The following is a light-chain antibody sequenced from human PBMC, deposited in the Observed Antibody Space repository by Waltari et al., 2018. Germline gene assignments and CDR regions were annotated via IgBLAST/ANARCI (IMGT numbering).Light chain of an antibody. J-gene: IGLJ3*02. CDR3: CSYAGSYTWV. V-gene: IGLV2-11*01. Sequence: QSALTQPRSVSGSPGQSVAISCTGTSSDVGGYEYVSWYQQHPGKAPKLMIYDVTKRPSGVPDRFSGSKSGNTASLTISGLQAEDEADYYCCSYAGSYTWVFGGGTKVTVL. CDR2: DVT. CDR1: SSDVGGYEY.